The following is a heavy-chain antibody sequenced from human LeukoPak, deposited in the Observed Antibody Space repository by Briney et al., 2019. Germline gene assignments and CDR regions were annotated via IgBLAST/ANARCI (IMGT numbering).Heavy chain of an antibody. Sequence: SETLSLTCAVSGYSISSGYYWGWIRQPPGKGLEWIGSIYHSGSTNYNPSLKSRVTISVDTSKNQFSLKLSSVTAADTAVYYCARYMVRGVIYPLNDAFDIWGQGTMVTVSS. CDR3: ARYMVRGVIYPLNDAFDI. V-gene: IGHV4-38-2*01. CDR1: GYSISSGYY. CDR2: IYHSGST. D-gene: IGHD3-10*01. J-gene: IGHJ3*02.